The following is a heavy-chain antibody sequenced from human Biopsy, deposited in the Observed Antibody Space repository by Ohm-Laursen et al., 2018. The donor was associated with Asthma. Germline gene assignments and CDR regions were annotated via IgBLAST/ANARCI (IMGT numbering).Heavy chain of an antibody. CDR3: VRGPGRIVGGTLAY. V-gene: IGHV3-30*04. J-gene: IGHJ4*02. CDR2: ISYDRSNE. Sequence: SLRLSCAASGFTFGNYAMHWVRQAPGKGLEWVAVISYDRSNEYYADSVEGRFSISRDNSQNTLELQMSGLRSEDSAMYYCVRGPGRIVGGTLAYWGQGTRVTVSS. D-gene: IGHD1-26*01. CDR1: GFTFGNYA.